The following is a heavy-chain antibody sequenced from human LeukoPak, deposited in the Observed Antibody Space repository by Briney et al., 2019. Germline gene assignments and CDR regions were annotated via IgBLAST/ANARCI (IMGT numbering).Heavy chain of an antibody. D-gene: IGHD3-10*01. J-gene: IGHJ4*02. CDR1: GGSISSGGYY. CDR3: ARGPPYFTFYYGSGSPTLDY. CDR2: IYYSGST. V-gene: IGHV4-31*03. Sequence: RPSQTLSLTCTVSGGSISSGGYYWSWIRQHPGKGLEWIGYIYYSGSTYYYPSLKSRVTISVDTSKNQFSLKLSSVTAADTAVYYCARGPPYFTFYYGSGSPTLDYWGQGTLVTVSS.